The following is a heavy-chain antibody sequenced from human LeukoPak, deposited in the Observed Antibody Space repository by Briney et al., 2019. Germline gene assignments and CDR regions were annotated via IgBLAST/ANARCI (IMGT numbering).Heavy chain of an antibody. J-gene: IGHJ4*02. V-gene: IGHV4-39*01. CDR3: ARPRRGGFGDFHAHYFDY. Sequence: SETLSLTCTVSGGSISSSSYYWGWIRQPPGKGLEWIGSIYYSGSTYYNPSLKSRVTISVDTSKNQFSLKLSSVTAADTAVYYWARPRRGGFGDFHAHYFDYWGQGTLVTVSS. CDR1: GGSISSSSYY. D-gene: IGHD3-10*01. CDR2: IYYSGST.